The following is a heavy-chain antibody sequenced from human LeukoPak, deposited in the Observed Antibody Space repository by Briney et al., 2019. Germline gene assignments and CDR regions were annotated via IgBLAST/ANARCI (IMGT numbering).Heavy chain of an antibody. CDR1: GFTFSSYG. CDR3: AKGPAPRLGEFSYHALVDY. V-gene: IGHV3-30*18. Sequence: GGSLRLSCVASGFTFSSYGMHWVRQAPGKGLEWVAFISYDGSNENIADSVKGRFIISRDNSKNTLYLQMNSLRAEDTAVYYCAKGPAPRLGEFSYHALVDYWGQGTLVTVSS. CDR2: ISYDGSNE. J-gene: IGHJ4*02. D-gene: IGHD3-16*02.